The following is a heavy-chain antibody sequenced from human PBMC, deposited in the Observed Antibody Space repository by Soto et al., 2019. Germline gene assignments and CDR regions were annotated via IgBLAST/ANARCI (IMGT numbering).Heavy chain of an antibody. Sequence: EVHLVESGGAGVQPGGSLRLSCAASGFTFDDFTMHWVRQVPGKALEWVSLISWDGTITHYADSVAGRFTISRDNSETAPSLQVNDLRTEDSALYFCKAEYTAPSAPVDQTSYLDYWGQGTMVTISS. CDR2: ISWDGTIT. J-gene: IGHJ4*02. CDR1: GFTFDDFT. CDR3: KAEYTAPSAPVDQTSYLDY. V-gene: IGHV3-43*01. D-gene: IGHD6-6*01.